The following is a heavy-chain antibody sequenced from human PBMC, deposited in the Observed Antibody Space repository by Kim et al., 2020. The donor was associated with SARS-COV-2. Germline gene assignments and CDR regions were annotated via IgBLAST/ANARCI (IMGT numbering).Heavy chain of an antibody. D-gene: IGHD3-22*01. J-gene: IGHJ4*02. V-gene: IGHV3-74*01. CDR2: INSDGSST. Sequence: GGSLRLSCAASGFTFSSYWMHWVRQAPGKGLVWVSRINSDGSSTSYADSVKGRFTISRDNAKNTLYLQMNSLRAEDTAVYYCARVRDTYYYDSSGYFDWGQGTLVTVSS. CDR1: GFTFSSYW. CDR3: ARVRDTYYYDSSGYFD.